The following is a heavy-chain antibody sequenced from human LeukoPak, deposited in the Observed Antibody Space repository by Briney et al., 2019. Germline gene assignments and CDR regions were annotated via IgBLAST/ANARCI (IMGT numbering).Heavy chain of an antibody. CDR1: GGSISSYY. J-gene: IGHJ4*02. V-gene: IGHV4-59*12. CDR3: ARGPIAVAGIEFDY. D-gene: IGHD6-19*01. Sequence: SETLSLTCTVSGGSISSYYWSWIRQPPGKGLEWIGYIYYSGSTNYNPSLKSRVTISVDTSKNQFSLKLSSVTAADTAVYYCARGPIAVAGIEFDYWGQGTLVTVSS. CDR2: IYYSGST.